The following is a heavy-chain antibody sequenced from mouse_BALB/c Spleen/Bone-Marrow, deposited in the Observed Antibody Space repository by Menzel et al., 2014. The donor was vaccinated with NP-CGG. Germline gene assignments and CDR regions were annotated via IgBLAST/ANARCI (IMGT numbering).Heavy chain of an antibody. CDR1: GFNIKDPY. CDR2: IAPANGNT. D-gene: IGHD1-1*01. V-gene: IGHV14-3*02. CDR3: ASYYYGSSRFAY. J-gene: IGHJ3*01. Sequence: VQLKESGAELVKPGASVKLSCTASGFNIKDPYMPWVKPRPEQGLEWIGRIAPANGNTPYDPPMQGKATITADTSSNTAYLQLSSLTSEDTAVYYCASYYYGSSRFAYWGPGTLVTVSA.